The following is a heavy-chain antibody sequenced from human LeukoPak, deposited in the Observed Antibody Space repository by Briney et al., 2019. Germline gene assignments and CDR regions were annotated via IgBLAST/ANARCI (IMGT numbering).Heavy chain of an antibody. CDR2: ISYDGSNK. CDR3: ARDLHSY. CDR1: GFTFSSYA. V-gene: IGHV3-30-3*01. Sequence: GGSLRLSCAASGFTFSSYAMHWVRQAPGKGLEWVAVISYDGSNKYCADSVKGRFTISRDNSKNTLYLQMNSLRAEDTAVYYCARDLHSYWGQGTLVTVSS. J-gene: IGHJ4*02.